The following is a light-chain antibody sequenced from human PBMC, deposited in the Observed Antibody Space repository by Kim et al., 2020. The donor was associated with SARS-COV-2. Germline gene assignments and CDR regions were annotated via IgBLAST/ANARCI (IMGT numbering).Light chain of an antibody. J-gene: IGLJ2*01. V-gene: IGLV3-1*01. CDR2: QDS. CDR1: KLGDKY. Sequence: SYELTQPPSVSVSPGQTASITCSGDKLGDKYACWYQQKPGQSPVLVIYQDSKRPSGIPERFSGSNSGNTATLTISGKQAMDEADYYRQAWDSSTAVFGGGTQLTVL. CDR3: QAWDSSTAV.